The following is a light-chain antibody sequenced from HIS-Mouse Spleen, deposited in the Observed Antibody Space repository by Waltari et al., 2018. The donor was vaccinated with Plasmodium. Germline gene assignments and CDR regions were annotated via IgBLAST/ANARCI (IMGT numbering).Light chain of an antibody. J-gene: IGLJ3*02. CDR3: YSTDSSGNHRV. Sequence: SYELTQPPSVSVSPGQTASIPRPGAAFPKQFACLYQQKSGQAPVLVIYEDSKRPSGIPERFSGSSSGTMGTLTISGAQVEDEADYYCYSTDSSGNHRVFGGGTKLTVL. CDR1: AFPKQF. V-gene: IGLV3-10*01. CDR2: EDS.